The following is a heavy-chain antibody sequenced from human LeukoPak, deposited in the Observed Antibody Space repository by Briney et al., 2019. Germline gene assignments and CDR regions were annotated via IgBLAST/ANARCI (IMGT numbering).Heavy chain of an antibody. CDR3: ARGGEDIVVVPAAMGYYYYYMDV. V-gene: IGHV3-21*01. J-gene: IGHJ6*03. CDR1: GFTFSSYS. D-gene: IGHD2-2*01. Sequence: GGSLRLSCAASGFTFSSYSMNWVRQAPGKGLEWVSSISSRSSYIYYADSVKGRFTISRDNAKNSLYLQMNSLRAEDTAVYYCARGGEDIVVVPAAMGYYYYYMDVWGKGTTVTVSS. CDR2: ISSRSSYI.